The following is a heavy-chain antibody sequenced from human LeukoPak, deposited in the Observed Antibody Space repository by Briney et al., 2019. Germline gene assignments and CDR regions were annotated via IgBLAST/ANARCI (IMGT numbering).Heavy chain of an antibody. CDR1: GYTFTNFG. CDR2: ISTYNGTM. J-gene: IGHJ4*02. Sequence: ASVKVSCKASGYTFTNFGITWVRQAPGLGLEWMGWISTYNGTMKYAQKLQGRVTMTTDTSTSTAYMELRSLRSDDTAVYFCARDFPWSDYWGQGTLVTVSS. CDR3: ARDFPWSDY. V-gene: IGHV1-18*04. D-gene: IGHD1-1*01.